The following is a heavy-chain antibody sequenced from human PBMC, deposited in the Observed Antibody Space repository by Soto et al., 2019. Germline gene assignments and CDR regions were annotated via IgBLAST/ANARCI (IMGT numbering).Heavy chain of an antibody. D-gene: IGHD2-15*01. CDR1: GGTFSSYA. J-gene: IGHJ5*02. Sequence: QVQLVQSGAEVKKPGSSVKVSCKAFGGTFSSYAISWVRQAPGQGLEWMGGIIPIFGTANYAQKFQGRVTITADESTSTAYMELSSLRSEDTAVYYCARASLPVVVVAARRSWFDPWGQGTLVTVSS. V-gene: IGHV1-69*01. CDR2: IIPIFGTA. CDR3: ARASLPVVVVAARRSWFDP.